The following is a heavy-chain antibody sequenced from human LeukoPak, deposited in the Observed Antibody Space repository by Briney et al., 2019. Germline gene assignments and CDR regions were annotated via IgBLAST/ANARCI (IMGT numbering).Heavy chain of an antibody. Sequence: SQTLSLTCAVSGGSISSGGYSWSWIRQPPRKGEEWFGYIYHRGSTNYNPSLKRRVTISVDKSKNHFALNLTSVTAADTAVYYCARSLGGYCSGGSCYSFDYWGQGTLVTVSS. J-gene: IGHJ4*02. V-gene: IGHV4-30-2*01. CDR2: IYHRGST. CDR1: GGSISSGGYS. CDR3: ARSLGGYCSGGSCYSFDY. D-gene: IGHD2-15*01.